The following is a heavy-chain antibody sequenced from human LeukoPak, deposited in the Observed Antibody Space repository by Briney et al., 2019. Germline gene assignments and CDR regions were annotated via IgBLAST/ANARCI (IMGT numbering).Heavy chain of an antibody. CDR3: AKDHRHSYGSWMHYYYYGMDV. V-gene: IGHV3-30*18. D-gene: IGHD5-18*01. Sequence: GGSLRLSCAASGFTFSSYGMHWGREAPGKGLGWVAVISYDGSNKYYADSVKGRFTISRDNSKNTLYLQMHSLRAEDTAMYYCAKDHRHSYGSWMHYYYYGMDVWGQGTTVTVSS. J-gene: IGHJ6*02. CDR1: GFTFSSYG. CDR2: ISYDGSNK.